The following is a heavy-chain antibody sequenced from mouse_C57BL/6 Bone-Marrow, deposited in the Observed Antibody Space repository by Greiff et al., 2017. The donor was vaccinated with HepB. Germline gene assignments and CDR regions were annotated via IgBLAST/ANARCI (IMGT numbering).Heavy chain of an antibody. V-gene: IGHV1-52*01. CDR2: IDPSDSET. D-gene: IGHD2-5*01. Sequence: QVQLQQPGAELVRPGSSVKLSCKASGYTFTSYWMHWVKQRPIQGLEWIGNIDPSDSETHYNQKFKDKATLTVDKSSSTAYMQLSSLTAEDSAVYYGARAGDSKGYFDVWGTGTTVTVAS. CDR3: ARAGDSKGYFDV. J-gene: IGHJ1*03. CDR1: GYTFTSYW.